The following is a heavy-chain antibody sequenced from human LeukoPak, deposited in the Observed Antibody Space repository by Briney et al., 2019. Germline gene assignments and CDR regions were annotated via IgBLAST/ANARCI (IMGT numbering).Heavy chain of an antibody. CDR3: ARYHYYDSSGYTYYFDY. V-gene: IGHV4-30-4*08. Sequence: SQTLSLTCTVSGGSISSGDYYWSWIRQPPGKGLEWIGYIYYSGSTYHNPSLKSRVTISVDTSKNQFSLKLSSVTAADTAVYYCARYHYYDSSGYTYYFDYWGQGTLVTVSS. CDR2: IYYSGST. CDR1: GGSISSGDYY. J-gene: IGHJ4*02. D-gene: IGHD3-22*01.